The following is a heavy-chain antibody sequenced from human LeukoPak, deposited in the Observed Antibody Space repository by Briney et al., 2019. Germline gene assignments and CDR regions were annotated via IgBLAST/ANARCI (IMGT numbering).Heavy chain of an antibody. V-gene: IGHV3-7*01. J-gene: IGHJ4*02. Sequence: AGGSLRLSCAASGFTFTSYSMNWVRQAPGKGLEWVANIKQDGSEKYYVDSVKGRFTIPRDNAKNSLYLQMNSLRAEDTAVYYCARDSFTYYYDSSGSDNGIDYWGQGTLVTVSS. CDR2: IKQDGSEK. D-gene: IGHD3-22*01. CDR1: GFTFTSYS. CDR3: ARDSFTYYYDSSGSDNGIDY.